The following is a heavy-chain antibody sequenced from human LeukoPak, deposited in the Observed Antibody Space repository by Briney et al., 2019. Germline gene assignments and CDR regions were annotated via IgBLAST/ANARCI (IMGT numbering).Heavy chain of an antibody. D-gene: IGHD4-17*01. CDR2: IYYSGST. CDR3: ARDPTTVTTIFDS. CDR1: GGSISSSSYS. V-gene: IGHV4-39*07. Sequence: SETLSLTCTVSGGSISSSSYSWGWIRQPPGKGLEWIGSIYYSGSTYYNPSLKSRVSMSGDTSKNQVSLKLRSVTAADTAVYYCARDPTTVTTIFDSWGQGTLVTVSS. J-gene: IGHJ4*02.